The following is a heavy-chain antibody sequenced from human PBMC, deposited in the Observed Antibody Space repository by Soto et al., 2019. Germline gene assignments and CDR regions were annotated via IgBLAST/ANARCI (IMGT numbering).Heavy chain of an antibody. J-gene: IGHJ4*02. V-gene: IGHV1-24*01. CDR2: FDPAKGET. CDR3: AREMGGTDY. Sequence: GASVKVSCKVSGYSLTELSMHWVRQAPGKGLEWMGGFDPAKGETIYAQKFQGRVTITRDTSTSTVYMEVSSLRFEDTAVYYCAREMGGTDYWGQGTLVTVSS. CDR1: GYSLTELS. D-gene: IGHD1-26*01.